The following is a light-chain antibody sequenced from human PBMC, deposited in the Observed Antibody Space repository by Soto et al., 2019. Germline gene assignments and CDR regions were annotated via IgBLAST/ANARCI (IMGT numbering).Light chain of an antibody. CDR3: SSYTSSILV. CDR2: EVS. J-gene: IGLJ3*02. V-gene: IGLV2-14*01. CDR1: NSDVGGYNY. Sequence: QSVLTQPASVSGSPGQSITISCTGTNSDVGGYNYVSWYQQYPGKAPKLMIYEVSNRPSGVSNRFSGSKSGNTASLTISGLQAEDEADYYCSSYTSSILVFGGGTQVTVL.